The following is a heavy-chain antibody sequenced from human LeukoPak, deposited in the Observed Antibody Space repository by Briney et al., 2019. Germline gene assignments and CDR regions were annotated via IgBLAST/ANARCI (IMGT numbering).Heavy chain of an antibody. CDR3: ARVSSSTSPTRAASDY. V-gene: IGHV3-21*01. D-gene: IGHD2-2*01. Sequence: PGGSLRLSCAASGFTFSSYSMNWVRQAPGKGLEWVSSISSSSSYIYYADSVKGRFTISRDNAKNSLYLQMNSLRAEDTAVYYCARVSSSTSPTRAASDYWGQGTLVTVSS. CDR2: ISSSSSYI. CDR1: GFTFSSYS. J-gene: IGHJ4*02.